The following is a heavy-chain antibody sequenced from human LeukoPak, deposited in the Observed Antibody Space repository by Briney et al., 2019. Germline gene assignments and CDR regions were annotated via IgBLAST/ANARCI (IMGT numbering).Heavy chain of an antibody. Sequence: SVKVSCKASGGTFSSYAISWVRQAPGQGLEWMGGIIPIFGTANYAQKFQGRVTITADESTSTAYMELSGLRSEDTAVYYCAAPRTISGRGEFDYWGQGTLVTVSS. D-gene: IGHD3-10*01. V-gene: IGHV1-69*13. CDR1: GGTFSSYA. CDR3: AAPRTISGRGEFDY. J-gene: IGHJ4*02. CDR2: IIPIFGTA.